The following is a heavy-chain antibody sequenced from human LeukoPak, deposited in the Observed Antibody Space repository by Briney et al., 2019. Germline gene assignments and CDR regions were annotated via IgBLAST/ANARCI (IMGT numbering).Heavy chain of an antibody. CDR1: GFTFSNAW. V-gene: IGHV3-23*01. J-gene: IGHJ4*02. CDR2: IFGSGGSP. CDR3: GKTTVGYSSGQKPAWPVDY. D-gene: IGHD5-18*01. Sequence: GGSLRLSCAASGFTFSNAWMNWVRQAPGKGLEWVAGIFGSGGSPHYADPVKGRFTISRDNSRNTVYLQINSLRAEDTAVYYCGKTTVGYSSGQKPAWPVDYWGQGTLVTVSS.